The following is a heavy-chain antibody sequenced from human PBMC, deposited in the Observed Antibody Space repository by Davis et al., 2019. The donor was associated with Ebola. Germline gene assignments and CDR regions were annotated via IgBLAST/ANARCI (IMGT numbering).Heavy chain of an antibody. CDR3: ASSWYVGY. CDR1: GGSVSSGSYY. CDR2: IYYSGST. V-gene: IGHV4-61*01. D-gene: IGHD6-13*01. Sequence: SETLSLTCTVSGGSVSSGSYYWSWIRQPPGKGLEWIGYIYYSGSTNYNPSLKSRVTISVDTSKNQFSLKLSSVTAADTAVYYCASSWYVGYWGQGTLVTVSS. J-gene: IGHJ4*02.